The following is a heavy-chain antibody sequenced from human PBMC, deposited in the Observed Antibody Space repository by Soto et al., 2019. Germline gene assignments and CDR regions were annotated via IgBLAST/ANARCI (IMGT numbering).Heavy chain of an antibody. D-gene: IGHD4-17*01. Sequence: SETLSLTCTVSGGSISSYYWSWIRQPPGKGLEWIGYIYYSGSTNYNPSLKSRVTISVDTSKNQFSLKLSSVTAADTAVYYCARLLAGTTVSLGSYYYYMDVWGKGTTVTVSS. CDR3: ARLLAGTTVSLGSYYYYMDV. CDR1: GGSISSYY. V-gene: IGHV4-59*08. CDR2: IYYSGST. J-gene: IGHJ6*03.